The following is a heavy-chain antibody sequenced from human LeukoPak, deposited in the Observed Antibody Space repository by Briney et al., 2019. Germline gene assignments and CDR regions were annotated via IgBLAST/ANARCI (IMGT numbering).Heavy chain of an antibody. Sequence: SETLSLTCTVSGDSMSSYYWSWIRQPPGKGLEWIAYISYSGSTKYNPSLQNRVTISIDTSKDQFSLKLSTVTAADTAVYFRARVTREAARYWYFDLWGRGTLVTVSS. V-gene: IGHV4-59*01. J-gene: IGHJ2*01. D-gene: IGHD6-6*01. CDR3: ARVTREAARYWYFDL. CDR2: ISYSGST. CDR1: GDSMSSYY.